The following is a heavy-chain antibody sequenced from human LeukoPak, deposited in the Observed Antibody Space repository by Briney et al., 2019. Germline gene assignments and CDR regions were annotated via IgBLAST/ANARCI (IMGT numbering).Heavy chain of an antibody. J-gene: IGHJ3*02. D-gene: IGHD2-21*02. CDR1: GFTFSSFW. CDR3: ARSRCGGDCYSELNAFDI. CDR2: TRNKANSYTT. Sequence: PGGSLRLSCAASGFTFSSFWMSWVRQAPGKGLEWVGRTRNKANSYTTEYAASVKGRFTISRDDSKNSLYLQMNSLKTEDTAVYYCARSRCGGDCYSELNAFDIWGQGTMVTVSS. V-gene: IGHV3-72*01.